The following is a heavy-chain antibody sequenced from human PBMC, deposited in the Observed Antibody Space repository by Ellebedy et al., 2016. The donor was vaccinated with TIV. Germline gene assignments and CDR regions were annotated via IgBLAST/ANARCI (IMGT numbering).Heavy chain of an antibody. CDR3: TRDEGDDSSGYIGGDAFDI. CDR1: GFTFGDYA. CDR2: IRSKAYGGTT. J-gene: IGHJ3*02. V-gene: IGHV3-49*03. D-gene: IGHD3-22*01. Sequence: PGGSLRLSCTASGFTFGDYAMSWFRQAPGKGLEWVGFIRSKAYGGTTEYAASVKGRFTISRDDSKSIAYLQMNSLKTEDTAVYYCTRDEGDDSSGYIGGDAFDIWGQGTMVTVSS.